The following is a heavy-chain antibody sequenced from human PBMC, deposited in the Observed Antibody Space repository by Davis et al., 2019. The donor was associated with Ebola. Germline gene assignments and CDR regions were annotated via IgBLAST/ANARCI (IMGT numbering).Heavy chain of an antibody. CDR2: ISHHSGYT. D-gene: IGHD3-22*01. J-gene: IGHJ5*02. CDR3: ARGRSRRYRDTSGYYYWFDP. V-gene: IGHV4-34*01. Sequence: MPSETLSLTCAVYGGSFSDYFWSWIRQPPEKGLEWIGEISHHSGYTNYNPSLRSRAAISVDTSKNQFSLKLRSATAADTAVYYCARGRSRRYRDTSGYYYWFDPWGQGTLVTVSS. CDR1: GGSFSDYF.